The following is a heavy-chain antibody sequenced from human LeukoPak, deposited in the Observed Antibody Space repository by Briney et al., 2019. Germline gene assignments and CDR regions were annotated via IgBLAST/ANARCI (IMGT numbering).Heavy chain of an antibody. CDR1: GFTFSSYA. Sequence: GGSLRLSCAASGFTFSSYAMSWVRQAPGKGLEWVSVISGDGGSTNYAHSVKGRFTISRDNSKNTLYLQMNSLRAEDTAVYYCTRPRVGYDFWSSYYYMDVWGKGTTVTVSS. CDR2: ISGDGGST. CDR3: TRPRVGYDFWSSYYYMDV. J-gene: IGHJ6*03. V-gene: IGHV3-23*01. D-gene: IGHD3-3*01.